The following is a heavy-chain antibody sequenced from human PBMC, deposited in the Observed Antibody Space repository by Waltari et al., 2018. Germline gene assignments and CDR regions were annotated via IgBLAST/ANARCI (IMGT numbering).Heavy chain of an antibody. D-gene: IGHD3-22*01. CDR2: MNPSSGNT. V-gene: IGHV1-8*01. CDR1: GYTFTSYD. Sequence: QVQLVQSGAEVKKPGASVKVSCKASGYTFTSYDINWVRQATGQGLEWMGWMNPSSGNTGYAQKVQGRVTMTRNTSISTAYMELSSLRSEDTAVYYCARGGTGYYYDSSGYYDWFDPWGQGTLVTVSS. CDR3: ARGGTGYYYDSSGYYDWFDP. J-gene: IGHJ5*02.